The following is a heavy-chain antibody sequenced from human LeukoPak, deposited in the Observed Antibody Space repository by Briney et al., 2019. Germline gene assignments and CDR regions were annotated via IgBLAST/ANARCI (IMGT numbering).Heavy chain of an antibody. CDR3: ARDPGSGSYYNDGDYLDY. CDR1: GFTFSSYA. CDR2: ISGSGGST. J-gene: IGHJ4*02. V-gene: IGHV3-23*01. D-gene: IGHD3-10*01. Sequence: GGSLRLSCAASGFTFSSYAMSWVRQAPGKGLEWVSAISGSGGSTYYADSVKGRFTISRDNSKNSLYLQMNSLRAEDTAVYYCARDPGSGSYYNDGDYLDYWGQGTLVTVSS.